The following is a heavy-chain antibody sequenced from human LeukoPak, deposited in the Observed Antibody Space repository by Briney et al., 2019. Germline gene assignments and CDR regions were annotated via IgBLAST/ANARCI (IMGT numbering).Heavy chain of an antibody. CDR3: ARAQGGASWNPYYYYLDV. J-gene: IGHJ6*03. CDR1: GFTFSSFA. D-gene: IGHD2-21*01. CDR2: ISDNGRDR. Sequence: GSLRLSCEASGFTFSSFAIHWVRQAPGKGLEWLAVISDNGRDRSYADSVEGRFTISRDNSKNTLYMGMNSLRGDDTAVYYCARAQGGASWNPYYYYLDVWGKGTTVTVSS. V-gene: IGHV3-30*01.